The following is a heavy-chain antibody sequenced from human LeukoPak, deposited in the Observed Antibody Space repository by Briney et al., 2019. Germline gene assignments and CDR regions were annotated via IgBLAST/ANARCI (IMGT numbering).Heavy chain of an antibody. CDR2: IYYSGST. J-gene: IGHJ3*02. Sequence: SETLSLTCTVSGGSISSSSYYWGWIRQPPGKGLEGIGSIYYSGSTYYNPSLKSRVTISVDTSKNQFSLKLSSVTAADTAVYYCAREESWWELGVALDIWGQGTMVTVSS. D-gene: IGHD1-26*01. V-gene: IGHV4-39*07. CDR1: GGSISSSSYY. CDR3: AREESWWELGVALDI.